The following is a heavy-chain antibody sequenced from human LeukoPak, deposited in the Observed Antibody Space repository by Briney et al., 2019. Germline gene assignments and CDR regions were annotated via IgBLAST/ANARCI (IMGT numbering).Heavy chain of an antibody. CDR2: IWYDGSNK. Sequence: PGRSLRLSCAASGFTFSSYGMHWVRQAPGKGLEWVAVIWYDGSNKYYADSVKGRFTISRDNSKNTLYLQMNSLRAENTAVYYCARERDTAMVHTYNRFDPWGQGTLVTVSS. CDR1: GFTFSSYG. J-gene: IGHJ5*02. CDR3: ARERDTAMVHTYNRFDP. D-gene: IGHD5-18*01. V-gene: IGHV3-33*01.